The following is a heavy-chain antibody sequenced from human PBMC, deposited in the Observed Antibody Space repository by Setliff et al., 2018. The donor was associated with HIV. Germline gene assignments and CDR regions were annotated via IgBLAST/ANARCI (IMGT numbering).Heavy chain of an antibody. D-gene: IGHD2-21*02. V-gene: IGHV4-4*07. CDR1: GASITSHN. Sequence: AETLSLTCSVSGASITSHNWSWIRQAAGKGREWIGRIYTRGNTNYNPSLRSRVTMSVDTSKNQFSLKVTSVTAADTAVYYCTRDLWGDDYYYNNMDVWGKGTTVTVSS. J-gene: IGHJ6*03. CDR2: IYTRGNT. CDR3: TRDLWGDDYYYNNMDV.